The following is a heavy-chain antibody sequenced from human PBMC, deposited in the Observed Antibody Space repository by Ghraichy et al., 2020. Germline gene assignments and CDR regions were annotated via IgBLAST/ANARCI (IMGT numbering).Heavy chain of an antibody. CDR3: AKGRYNSNSCFDY. V-gene: IGHV3-23*01. D-gene: IGHD1-7*01. J-gene: IGHJ4*02. Sequence: GGSLRLSCAASGFTFSSYAMSWVRQAPGKGLEWVSLIISSGGSTYYTDSVKGRFTISRDNSKNTLYLQMNSLRAEDTAVYYCAKGRYNSNSCFDYWGQGTLVTVSS. CDR1: GFTFSSYA. CDR2: IISSGGST.